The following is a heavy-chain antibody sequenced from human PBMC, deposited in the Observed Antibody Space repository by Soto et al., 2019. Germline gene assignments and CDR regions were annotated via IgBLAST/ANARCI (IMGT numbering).Heavy chain of an antibody. Sequence: ASVKVCCKASGYTFTGYYMHWVRQAPGRGLEWMGWINPNSGGTNYAQKFQGWVTMTKDTSIGTAYMELSSLRSEDTAVYYCATERYYDSSGLYYFDYWGQGTLVTVSS. CDR2: INPNSGGT. V-gene: IGHV1-2*04. CDR3: ATERYYDSSGLYYFDY. D-gene: IGHD3-22*01. J-gene: IGHJ4*02. CDR1: GYTFTGYY.